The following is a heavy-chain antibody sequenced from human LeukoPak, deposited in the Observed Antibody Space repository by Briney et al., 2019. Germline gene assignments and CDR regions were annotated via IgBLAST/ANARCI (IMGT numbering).Heavy chain of an antibody. CDR1: GYTFTGYY. V-gene: IGHV1-2*02. J-gene: IGHJ5*02. CDR2: INPNSGGT. CDR3: ARDRSRAYCGGDCYSSVDP. D-gene: IGHD2-21*02. Sequence: GASVKVSCKASGYTFTGYYIHWMRQAPGQGLEWMGWINPNSGGTNYAQKFQGRVTMTRDTSISTAYMELSRLRSDDTAVYYCARDRSRAYCGGDCYSSVDPWGQGTLVTVSS.